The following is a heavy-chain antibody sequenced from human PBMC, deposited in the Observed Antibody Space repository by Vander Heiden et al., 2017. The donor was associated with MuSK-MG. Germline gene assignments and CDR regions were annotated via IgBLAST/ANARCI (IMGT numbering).Heavy chain of an antibody. Sequence: EVQLVESGGGLVQPGGSLRLSCAASGFTFSSYEMNWVRQAPGKGLEWVSYISSSGSTIYYADSVKGRFTISRDNAKNSLYLQMNSLRAEETAVYYCAREVPAARRYSLRGDVWGKGTTVTVSS. CDR3: AREVPAARRYSLRGDV. D-gene: IGHD2-2*01. CDR2: ISSSGSTI. CDR1: GFTFSSYE. V-gene: IGHV3-48*03. J-gene: IGHJ6*04.